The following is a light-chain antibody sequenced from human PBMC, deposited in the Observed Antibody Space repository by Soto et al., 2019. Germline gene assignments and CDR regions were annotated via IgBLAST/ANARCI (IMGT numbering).Light chain of an antibody. CDR2: EGN. CDR3: CSYAGSNTFV. J-gene: IGLJ1*01. Sequence: QSALTQPASVSGSPGQSITISCTGTSSDVGSYNLVSWYQHHPGKAPKLMIYEGNKRPSGVSNRFSASKSGNTASLTISGLQAEDEADYYCCSYAGSNTFVFGGGTKVTVL. V-gene: IGLV2-23*03. CDR1: SSDVGSYNL.